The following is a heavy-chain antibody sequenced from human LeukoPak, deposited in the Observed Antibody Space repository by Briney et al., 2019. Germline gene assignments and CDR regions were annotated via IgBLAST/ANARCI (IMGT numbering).Heavy chain of an antibody. V-gene: IGHV1-18*01. CDR2: ISAYNGNT. D-gene: IGHD2-15*01. J-gene: IGHJ5*02. Sequence: GASVKVSCKASGYTFTSYGISWVRQAPGQGGEWMGWISAYNGNTNYAQKLQGRVTMTTDTSTSTAYMELRSLRSDDTAVYYCARVDIVVVVAANWFDPWGQGTLVTVSS. CDR3: ARVDIVVVVAANWFDP. CDR1: GYTFTSYG.